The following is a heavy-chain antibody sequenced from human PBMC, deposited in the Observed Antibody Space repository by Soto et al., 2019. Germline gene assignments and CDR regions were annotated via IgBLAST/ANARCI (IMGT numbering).Heavy chain of an antibody. CDR3: GRGRSGQIVVFY. V-gene: IGHV1-2*02. Sequence: ASLKVSCKASGYTFTGHYIHWVRQAPEQGPEWMGGIGPESGATRYAQRFQGRVTMTRDMSITTVCMELNNLSPDDTAVYYCGRGRSGQIVVFYWGQGTPVTVSS. J-gene: IGHJ4*02. CDR1: GYTFTGHY. D-gene: IGHD1-26*01. CDR2: IGPESGAT.